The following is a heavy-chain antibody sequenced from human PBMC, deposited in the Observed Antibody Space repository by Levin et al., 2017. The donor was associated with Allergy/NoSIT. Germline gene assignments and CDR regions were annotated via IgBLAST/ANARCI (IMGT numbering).Heavy chain of an antibody. CDR1: GASVNSGYFY. Sequence: SQTLSLTCTVSGASVNSGYFYWSWIRQPPGKGLEWIGYVYYSGSIKYNPSLKSRVTMSVDKSKNQFSLKLPSVTAADTAVYYCASGGYSISYYYYYGMDVWGQGTTVIVSS. V-gene: IGHV4-61*01. D-gene: IGHD5-18*01. J-gene: IGHJ6*02. CDR2: VYYSGSI. CDR3: ASGGYSISYYYYYGMDV.